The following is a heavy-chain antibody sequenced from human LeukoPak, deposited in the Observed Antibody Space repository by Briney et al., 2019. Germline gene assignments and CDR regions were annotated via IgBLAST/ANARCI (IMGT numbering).Heavy chain of an antibody. CDR2: INHSGGT. Sequence: SETLSLTCAVYGGSFSGYYWSWIRQPPGKGLEWIGEINHSGGTNYNPSLKSRVTILVDTSKNQFSLKLSSVTAADTAVYYCARSRGQQLVASHSYGMDVWGQGTTVTVSS. CDR1: GGSFSGYY. CDR3: ARSRGQQLVASHSYGMDV. J-gene: IGHJ6*02. D-gene: IGHD6-13*01. V-gene: IGHV4-34*01.